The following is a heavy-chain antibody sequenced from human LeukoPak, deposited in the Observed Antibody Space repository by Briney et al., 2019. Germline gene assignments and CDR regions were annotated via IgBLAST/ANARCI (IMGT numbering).Heavy chain of an antibody. CDR1: GFTFSGHG. CDR2: IRFDGSNK. Sequence: GGSLRLSCAASGFTFSGHGMHWVRQAPGKGLEWVAFIRFDGSNKYYADSVKGRFTISRDNSKNTLYLQMNSLRAEDTAVYYCAKDLYCSGGSCYFGQGTLVTVSS. CDR3: AKDLYCSGGSCY. V-gene: IGHV3-30*02. J-gene: IGHJ4*02. D-gene: IGHD2-15*01.